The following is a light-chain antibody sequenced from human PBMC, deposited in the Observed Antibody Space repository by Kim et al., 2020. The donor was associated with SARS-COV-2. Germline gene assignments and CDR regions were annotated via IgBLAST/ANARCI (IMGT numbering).Light chain of an antibody. CDR2: GAS. J-gene: IGKJ2*01. CDR3: QQGYSTPYT. V-gene: IGKV1-39*01. Sequence: DIQMTQSPSSLSASVGDRVTITCRASQSVSTFLNWYQQKPGKAPKLLVYGASSLQSGVPSKFSGSGSGTEFTLTISSVQPEDFATYYCQQGYSTPYTFGQGTKLEL. CDR1: QSVSTF.